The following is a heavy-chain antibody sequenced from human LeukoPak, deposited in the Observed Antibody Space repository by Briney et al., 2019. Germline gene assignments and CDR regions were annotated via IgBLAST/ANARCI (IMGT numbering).Heavy chain of an antibody. J-gene: IGHJ4*02. CDR3: AKALEFDY. Sequence: PGRSLRLSCAASGFTFSSYGMHWVRQAPGKGLEWVAVISYDGSNKYYADSVKGRFTISRDNSKNTLYLQMNSLRAEDTAVYYCAKALEFDYWGQGTLVTVSS. V-gene: IGHV3-30*18. CDR1: GFTFSSYG. D-gene: IGHD3-16*02. CDR2: ISYDGSNK.